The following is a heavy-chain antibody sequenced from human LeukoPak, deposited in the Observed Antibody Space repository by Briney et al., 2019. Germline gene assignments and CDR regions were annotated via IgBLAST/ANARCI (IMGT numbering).Heavy chain of an antibody. Sequence: GESLRLSCAASGFTFSNCGMNWVRQAPGKGLEWVSGISPRGDITYYKDSVRGRFTISRDNFKNTVSLQLNSLRAEDTAMYYCAKDDDWGRFNHWGQGTLVTVSS. CDR2: ISPRGDIT. CDR1: GFTFSNCG. J-gene: IGHJ1*01. CDR3: AKDDDWGRFNH. V-gene: IGHV3-23*01. D-gene: IGHD3-16*01.